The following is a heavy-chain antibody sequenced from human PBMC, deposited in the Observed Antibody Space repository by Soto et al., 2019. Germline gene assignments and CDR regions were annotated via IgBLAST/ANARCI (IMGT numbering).Heavy chain of an antibody. CDR3: ARDRLGVSVTGGGFDS. CDR1: GYTFSNFG. V-gene: IGHV1-18*01. J-gene: IGHJ4*02. CDR2: ISPYNGNT. Sequence: QVQLVQSGGEVKKPGASVKVSCKASGYTFSNFGLSWVRQAPGQGLELMGWISPYNGNTNYAQKLQGRLTMTTDTSTSTAYMELRSLRSDDTAVYYCARDRLGVSVTGGGFDSWGQGTLVTDSS. D-gene: IGHD2-8*01.